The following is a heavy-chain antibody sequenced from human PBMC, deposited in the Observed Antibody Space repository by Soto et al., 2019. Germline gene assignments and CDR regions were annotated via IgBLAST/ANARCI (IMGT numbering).Heavy chain of an antibody. CDR2: IYYSGST. Sequence: PLETLSLTCTVSGGSSSSYYWSWIRQPPGKGLEWIGYIYYSGSTNYNPSLKSRVTISVDTSKNQFSLKLSSVTAADTAVYYCARRWGYTFDYWGQGTLVTVSS. D-gene: IGHD5-12*01. CDR3: ARRWGYTFDY. V-gene: IGHV4-59*08. CDR1: GGSSSSYY. J-gene: IGHJ4*02.